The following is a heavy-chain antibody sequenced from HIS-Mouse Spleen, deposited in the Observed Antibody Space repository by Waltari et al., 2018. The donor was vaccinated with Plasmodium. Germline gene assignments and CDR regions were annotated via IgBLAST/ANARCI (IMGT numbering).Heavy chain of an antibody. Sequence: QVQLQESGPGLVKPSETLSLTCPVSGGSVSRGSYYWSWIRQPPGKGLEWIGYIYYSGSTNYNPSLKSRVTISVDTSKNQFSLKLSSVTAADTAVYYCARDLPGAEGYFDLWGRGTLVTVSS. D-gene: IGHD3-10*01. CDR1: GGSVSRGSYY. V-gene: IGHV4-61*01. J-gene: IGHJ2*01. CDR3: ARDLPGAEGYFDL. CDR2: IYYSGST.